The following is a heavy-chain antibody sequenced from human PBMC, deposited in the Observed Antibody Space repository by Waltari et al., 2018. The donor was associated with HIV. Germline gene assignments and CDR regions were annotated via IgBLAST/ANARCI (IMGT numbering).Heavy chain of an antibody. Sequence: QLQLQESGPGLVKPSETLSLTCTVPGGSISSSSYYWGWIRQPPGKGLAWIGSLYYSGSTYYNPSLKSRVTISVDTSKNQFSLKLSSVTAADTAVYYCARHKVVTPLNYNWFDPWGQGTLVTVSS. CDR1: GGSISSSSYY. J-gene: IGHJ5*02. V-gene: IGHV4-39*01. CDR2: LYYSGST. CDR3: ARHKVVTPLNYNWFDP. D-gene: IGHD2-15*01.